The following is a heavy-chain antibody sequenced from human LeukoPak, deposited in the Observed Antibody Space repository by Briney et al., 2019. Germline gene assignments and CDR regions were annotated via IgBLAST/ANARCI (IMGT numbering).Heavy chain of an antibody. CDR1: GGSISSSAYY. CDR2: VYYSGST. D-gene: IGHD3-10*01. V-gene: IGHV4-39*01. Sequence: SETLSLTCTVSGGSISSSAYYWGWIRQPPGKGLEWIGSVYYSGSTYYNPSLKSRVTISIDPSKNQFSLKLRSVTAADTAVYYCARTYYYGSGSSNFDYWGQGSLVTVSS. J-gene: IGHJ4*02. CDR3: ARTYYYGSGSSNFDY.